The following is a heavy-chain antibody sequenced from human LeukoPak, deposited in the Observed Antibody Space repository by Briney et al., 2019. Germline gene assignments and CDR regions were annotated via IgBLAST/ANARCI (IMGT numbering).Heavy chain of an antibody. J-gene: IGHJ6*02. D-gene: IGHD4-17*01. CDR3: ARDLGGDYGGFDYYYYGMDV. Sequence: PGGSLRLSCAASGFTFSSYAMHWVRQAPGKGLEWVAVISYDGSNKYYADSVKGRFTISRDNSKNTLYLQKNSLRAEDTAVYYCARDLGGDYGGFDYYYYGMDVWGQGTTVTVSS. CDR1: GFTFSSYA. CDR2: ISYDGSNK. V-gene: IGHV3-30-3*01.